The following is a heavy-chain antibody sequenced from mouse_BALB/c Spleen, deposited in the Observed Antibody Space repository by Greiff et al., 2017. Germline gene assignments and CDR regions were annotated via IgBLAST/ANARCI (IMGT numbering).Heavy chain of an antibody. J-gene: IGHJ4*01. CDR2: ISNGGGST. CDR3: ARRWDVNAMDY. CDR1: GFTFSSYT. V-gene: IGHV5-12-2*01. D-gene: IGHD4-1*01. Sequence: EVKLMESGGGLVQPGGSLKLSCAASGFTFSSYTMSWVRQTPEKRLEWVAYISNGGGSTYYPDTVKGRFTISRDNAKNTLYLQMSSLKSEDTAMYYCARRWDVNAMDYWGQGTSVTVSS.